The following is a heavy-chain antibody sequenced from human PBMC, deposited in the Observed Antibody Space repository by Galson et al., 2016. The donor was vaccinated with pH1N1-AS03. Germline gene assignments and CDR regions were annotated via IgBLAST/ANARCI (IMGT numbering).Heavy chain of an antibody. D-gene: IGHD3-10*02. CDR1: GFIFSNHG. V-gene: IGHV3-30*03. CDR2: ISSHGKID. CDR3: ARGHVLQGFEY. J-gene: IGHJ4*02. Sequence: SLRLSCAASGFIFSNHGMHWVRQAPGKGLEWVAVISSHGKIDYYADSVRGRFTVSRDNSNNTLYLQMDSLRAEDTAVYYCARGHVLQGFEYWGQGTLVTVSS.